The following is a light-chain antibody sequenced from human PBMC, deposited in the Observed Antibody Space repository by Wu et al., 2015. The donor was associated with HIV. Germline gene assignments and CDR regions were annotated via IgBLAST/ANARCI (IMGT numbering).Light chain of an antibody. CDR3: QQYNSYPYT. CDR2: KAS. V-gene: IGKV1-5*03. J-gene: IGKJ2*01. CDR1: QSISSW. Sequence: DIQMTQSPSTLSASVGDRVTITCRASQSISSWLAWYQQKPGKAPKVLIYKASSLESGVPSRFSGSESGTEFTLTISSLQPDDFATYSCQQYNSYPYTFGQRTKLEIK.